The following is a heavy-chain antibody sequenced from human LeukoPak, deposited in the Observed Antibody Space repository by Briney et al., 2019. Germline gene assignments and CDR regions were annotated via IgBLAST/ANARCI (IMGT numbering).Heavy chain of an antibody. CDR2: IIPIFGTA. J-gene: IGHJ6*03. CDR3: ARGSNYYYYYYMDV. D-gene: IGHD6-6*01. V-gene: IGHV1-69*05. Sequence: ASVKVSCKASGGTFSSYAISWVRQAPGQGLEWMGGIIPIFGTANYAQKFQGRVTMTSNTSISTAYMELSSLRSEDTAVYYCARGSNYYYYYYMDVWGKGTTVTISS. CDR1: GGTFSSYA.